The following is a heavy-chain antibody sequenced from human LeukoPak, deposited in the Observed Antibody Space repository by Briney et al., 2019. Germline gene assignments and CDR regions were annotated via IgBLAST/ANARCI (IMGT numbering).Heavy chain of an antibody. CDR2: IYTSGST. J-gene: IGHJ2*01. D-gene: IGHD4/OR15-4a*01. Sequence: PSQTLSLTCTVSSGSTSNYYWSWIRQPAGKGLEWIGRIYTSGSTNYNPSLKSRVTMSIDTSKNQVSLKLASVTAADTAIYHCAVDSSEDYGRGNFDLWGRGTLVTVSS. CDR3: AVDSSEDYGRGNFDL. CDR1: SGSTSNYY. V-gene: IGHV4-4*07.